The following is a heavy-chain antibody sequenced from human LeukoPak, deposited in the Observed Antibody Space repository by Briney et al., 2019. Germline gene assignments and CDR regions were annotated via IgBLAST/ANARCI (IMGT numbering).Heavy chain of an antibody. CDR2: INPNNGEA. J-gene: IGHJ4*02. CDR3: ARVDGSTWWGNFDY. CDR1: GYMFTSCG. V-gene: IGHV1-18*01. Sequence: GASVKVSCKASGYMFTSCGFSWVRQAPGQGLEWMGWINPNNGEAYYAHKFQGRVTMTTDTSTITAYMELRSLRSDDTAVYYCARVDGSTWWGNFDYWGQGTLVTASS. D-gene: IGHD6-13*01.